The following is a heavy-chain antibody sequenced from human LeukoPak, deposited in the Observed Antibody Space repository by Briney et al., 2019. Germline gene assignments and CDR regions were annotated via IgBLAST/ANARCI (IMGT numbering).Heavy chain of an antibody. CDR2: IIPIFGTA. J-gene: IGHJ3*02. Sequence: AASVKVSCKASGGTFSSYAISWVRQAPGQGLEWMGGIIPIFGTANYAQKFQGRVTITADESTSTAYMELNSLRSEDTAVYYCARGVVCSPAQSTSCQWGDAFDIWGKGTMVTVSS. D-gene: IGHD2-2*01. V-gene: IGHV1-69*13. CDR3: ARGVVCSPAQSTSCQWGDAFDI. CDR1: GGTFSSYA.